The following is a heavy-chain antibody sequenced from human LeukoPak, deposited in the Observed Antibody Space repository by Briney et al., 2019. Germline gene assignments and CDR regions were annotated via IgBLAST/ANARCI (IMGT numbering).Heavy chain of an antibody. D-gene: IGHD3-22*01. CDR3: ARSSGYYFDY. CDR2: ISSSGRTM. Sequence: GGSLRLSCEASGFIFSSYEMNWVRQAPGKGLEWVSFISSSGRTMYYADSMKGRFTVSRDNAKNSVYLQMNSLRAEDAAAYYCARSSGYYFDYWGQGTLVTVSS. CDR1: GFIFSSYE. J-gene: IGHJ4*02. V-gene: IGHV3-48*03.